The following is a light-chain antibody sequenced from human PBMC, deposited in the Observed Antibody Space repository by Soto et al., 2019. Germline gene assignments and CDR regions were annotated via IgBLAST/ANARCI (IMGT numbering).Light chain of an antibody. CDR3: TSYTPIVTLGSF. Sequence: QSVLTQPASVSGSPGQSISISCTGTSSDIGCYNSVSWYQHHPGRSPRLIIYEVTNRPSGVSNRFSASKSGNTASLTISGLQAEDEADYYWTSYTPIVTLGSFFGTGTKVPVL. CDR1: SSDIGCYNS. V-gene: IGLV2-14*01. J-gene: IGLJ1*01. CDR2: EVT.